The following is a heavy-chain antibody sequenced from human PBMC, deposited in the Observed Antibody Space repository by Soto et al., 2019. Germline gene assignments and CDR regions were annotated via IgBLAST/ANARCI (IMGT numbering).Heavy chain of an antibody. Sequence: EVQLLESGGGLVQPGGSLRLSCAASGFTFSSYAMSWVRQAPGKGLEWVSAISGSGGSTYYADSVKGRFTISRDNSKNTLYLQMNSLRAEDTAVYYCATDQRIETYYYGSGSAPLDYWGQGTLVTVSS. J-gene: IGHJ4*02. CDR1: GFTFSSYA. D-gene: IGHD3-10*01. CDR3: ATDQRIETYYYGSGSAPLDY. CDR2: ISGSGGST. V-gene: IGHV3-23*01.